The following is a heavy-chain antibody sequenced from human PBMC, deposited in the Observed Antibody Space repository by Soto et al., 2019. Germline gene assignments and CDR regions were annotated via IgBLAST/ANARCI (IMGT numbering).Heavy chain of an antibody. Sequence: SETLSLTCAVYGGSFSGYYWSWIRQPPGKGLEWIGEINHSGSTNYNPSLKSRVTISVDTSKNQFSLKLSSVTAADTAVYYCARGTYCGGDRYRPRGRWFDPWGQGTLVTVSS. J-gene: IGHJ5*02. V-gene: IGHV4-34*01. CDR2: INHSGST. D-gene: IGHD2-21*02. CDR3: ARGTYCGGDRYRPRGRWFDP. CDR1: GGSFSGYY.